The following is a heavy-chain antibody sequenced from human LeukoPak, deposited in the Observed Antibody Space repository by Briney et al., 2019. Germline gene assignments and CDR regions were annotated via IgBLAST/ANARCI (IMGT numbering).Heavy chain of an antibody. Sequence: PSETLSLTCTVSGGSISSYYWSWIRQPPGKGLEWIGEINHSGSTNYNPSLKSRVTISVDTSKNQFSLKLSSVTAADTAVYYCARPRKYSSSWYWFDPWGQGTLVTVSS. CDR2: INHSGST. V-gene: IGHV4-34*01. CDR1: GGSISSYY. CDR3: ARPRKYSSSWYWFDP. J-gene: IGHJ5*02. D-gene: IGHD6-13*01.